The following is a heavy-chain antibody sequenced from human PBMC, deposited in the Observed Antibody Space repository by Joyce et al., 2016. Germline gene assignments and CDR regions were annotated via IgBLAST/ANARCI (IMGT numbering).Heavy chain of an antibody. D-gene: IGHD6-19*01. J-gene: IGHJ4*02. V-gene: IGHV3-48*01. CDR3: ARDGRSSGGDY. Sequence: EVQLVQSGGGLVQPGGSLRISCAGLGFIFRKYGMNCVRQARGKGLESVSYIGSSGTDKQYADSVEGLFTISRDKGKNSLYLQMNSLRVEDTAVYYCARDGRSSGGDYWGQGNLVTVSS. CDR2: IGSSGTDK. CDR1: GFIFRKYG.